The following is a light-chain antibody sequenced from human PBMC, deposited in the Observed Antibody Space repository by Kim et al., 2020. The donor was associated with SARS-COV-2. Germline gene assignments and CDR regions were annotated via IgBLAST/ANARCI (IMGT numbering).Light chain of an antibody. CDR3: QQYNSYWT. V-gene: IGKV1-5*03. J-gene: IGKJ1*01. CDR1: QRISNW. Sequence: SASIGDRVTITCRASQRISNWLAWYQQKPGKAPKVLIYKASSLESGVPSRFSGSESETEFTLTISNLQPDDFATYYCQQYNSYWTFGQGTKVDIK. CDR2: KAS.